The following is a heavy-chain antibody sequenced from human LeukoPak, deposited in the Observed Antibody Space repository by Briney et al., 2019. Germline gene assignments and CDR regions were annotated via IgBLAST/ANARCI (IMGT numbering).Heavy chain of an antibody. J-gene: IGHJ5*02. CDR2: INPNSGGT. CDR1: GYTFTTYY. D-gene: IGHD3-22*01. V-gene: IGHV1-2*02. Sequence: ASVKVSCKASGYTFTTYYMHWVRQAPGQGLEWMGWINPNSGGTNYAQKFQGRVTMTRDTSINTIYMKLSGLTSDDTAVYYCAKTKYYDSGDYYAFDPWGQGSLVTVSS. CDR3: AKTKYYDSGDYYAFDP.